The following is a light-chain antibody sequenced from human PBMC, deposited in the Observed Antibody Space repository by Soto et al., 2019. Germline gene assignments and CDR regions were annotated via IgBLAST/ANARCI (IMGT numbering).Light chain of an antibody. Sequence: ETVLTQSPGTLSLSPGERATLSCRAGQSISNNYLSWYQQKPGQAPRLLIHDASNRATGIPDRFSGSGSGTDFTLTISRLESEDFAVYYGQWYGSSPPEYTFGQGTMLEI. CDR2: DAS. J-gene: IGKJ2*01. CDR3: QWYGSSPPEYT. V-gene: IGKV3-20*01. CDR1: QSISNNY.